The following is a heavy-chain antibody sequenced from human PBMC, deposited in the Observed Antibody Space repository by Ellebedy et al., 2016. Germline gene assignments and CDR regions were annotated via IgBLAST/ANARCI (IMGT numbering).Heavy chain of an antibody. Sequence: GGSLRLSXAASGFSFSTSGMHWVRQPPGKGLEWVAVIWFDGNNYSYADSVKGRFTISRDNSKNTLDLQMNSLRAEDTAVYYCTSAFVHYGAFDIWGQGTLVTVSS. V-gene: IGHV3-33*01. J-gene: IGHJ3*02. CDR1: GFSFSTSG. D-gene: IGHD3-16*01. CDR3: TSAFVHYGAFDI. CDR2: IWFDGNNY.